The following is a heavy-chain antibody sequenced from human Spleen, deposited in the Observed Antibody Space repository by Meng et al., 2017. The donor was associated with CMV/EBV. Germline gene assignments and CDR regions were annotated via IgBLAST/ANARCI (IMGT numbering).Heavy chain of an antibody. D-gene: IGHD2-2*01. CDR2: ISTGGSTI. V-gene: IGHV3-11*01. CDR1: GGSFSGYY. J-gene: IGHJ6*02. Sequence: GGSLRLSCAVYGGSFSGYYWSWIRQAPGKGLEWVSYISTGGSTIYYADSVKGRFTISRDNAKNSLYLQMNSLRAEDTAVYYCARVVPAANLAGMDVWGQGTTVTVSS. CDR3: ARVVPAANLAGMDV.